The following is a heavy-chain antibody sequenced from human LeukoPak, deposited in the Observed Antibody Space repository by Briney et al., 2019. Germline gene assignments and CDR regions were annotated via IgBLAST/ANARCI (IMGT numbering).Heavy chain of an antibody. CDR3: AKGGYYDSSGYYGDYFDY. Sequence: GGSLRLSCVVSGFTFSSYALSWVRQAPGKGLEWVSAISGSGGSTYYADSVKGRFTISRDNSKNTLYLQMNSLRAEDTAVYYCAKGGYYDSSGYYGDYFDYWGQGTLVTVSS. CDR2: ISGSGGST. CDR1: GFTFSSYA. V-gene: IGHV3-23*01. J-gene: IGHJ4*02. D-gene: IGHD3-22*01.